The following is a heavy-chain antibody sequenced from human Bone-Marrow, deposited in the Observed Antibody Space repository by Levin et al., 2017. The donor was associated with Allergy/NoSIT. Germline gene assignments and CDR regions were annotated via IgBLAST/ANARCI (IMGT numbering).Heavy chain of an antibody. J-gene: IGHJ6*02. CDR2: IRSKANSYAT. CDR1: GFTFSGSA. Sequence: GGSLRLSCAASGFTFSGSAMHWVRQASGKGLEWVGRIRSKANSYATAYAASVKGRFTISRDDSKNTAYLQMNSLKTEDTAVYYCTRRIEGGVGSSSWYGHHGMDVWGQGTTVTVSS. D-gene: IGHD6-13*01. CDR3: TRRIEGGVGSSSWYGHHGMDV. V-gene: IGHV3-73*01.